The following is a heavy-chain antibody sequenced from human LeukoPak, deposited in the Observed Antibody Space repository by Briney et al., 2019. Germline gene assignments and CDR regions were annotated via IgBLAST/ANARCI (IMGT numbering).Heavy chain of an antibody. V-gene: IGHV1-18*01. J-gene: IGHJ4*02. CDR2: ISGYDGKT. Sequence: GASVKVSCKPSGYTFTTYGINWVRQAPGQGLEWMGWISGYDGKTNYAQKLRDRVTMLRDTATSTVYMELRSLTTDDTAVYYCARDQPRRGPGNHDYWGQGTLVTVSS. D-gene: IGHD1-26*01. CDR1: GYTFTTYG. CDR3: ARDQPRRGPGNHDY.